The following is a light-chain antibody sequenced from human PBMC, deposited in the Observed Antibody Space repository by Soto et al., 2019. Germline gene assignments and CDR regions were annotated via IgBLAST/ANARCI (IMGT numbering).Light chain of an antibody. V-gene: IGKV3D-20*02. CDR3: QQRSNWPRGT. Sequence: EIVLTQSPGTLSLSPGERATLSCRASQSVSSRYLAWYQQKPGQAPRLLIYGASSRATGIPDRFSGSGSGTDFTLTISSLEPEDFAVYYCQQRSNWPRGTFGQGTKVEIK. J-gene: IGKJ1*01. CDR2: GAS. CDR1: QSVSSRY.